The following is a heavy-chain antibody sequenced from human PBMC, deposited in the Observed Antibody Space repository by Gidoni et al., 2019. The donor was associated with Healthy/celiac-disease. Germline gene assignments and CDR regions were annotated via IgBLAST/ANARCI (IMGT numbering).Heavy chain of an antibody. CDR1: GFTFSSYS. CDR2: ISSSSSYI. D-gene: IGHD3-16*01. V-gene: IGHV3-21*01. Sequence: EVQLVESGGGLVKPGGSLRLSCAASGFTFSSYSMNWVRQAPGKGLEWVSSISSSSSYIYYADSVKGRFTSSRDNAKNSLYLQMNSLRAEDTAVYYCARDASTDMDVWGQGTTVTVSS. J-gene: IGHJ6*02. CDR3: ARDASTDMDV.